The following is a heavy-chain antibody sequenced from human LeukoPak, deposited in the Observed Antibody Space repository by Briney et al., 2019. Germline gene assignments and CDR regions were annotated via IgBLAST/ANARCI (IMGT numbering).Heavy chain of an antibody. Sequence: GGSLRLSCAASGFTVSSNYMSWVRQAPGKGLEWVSVIYSGGSTYYADSVKGRFTISRDNSKNTLYLQMNSLRAEDTAVYYCAKHIAVAGSYYYYYMDVWGKGTTVTVSS. CDR3: AKHIAVAGSYYYYYMDV. CDR1: GFTVSSNY. J-gene: IGHJ6*03. D-gene: IGHD6-19*01. CDR2: IYSGGST. V-gene: IGHV3-53*01.